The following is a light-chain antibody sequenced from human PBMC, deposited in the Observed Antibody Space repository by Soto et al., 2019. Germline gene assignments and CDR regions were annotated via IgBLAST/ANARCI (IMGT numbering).Light chain of an antibody. V-gene: IGLV2-14*01. CDR1: SSDFGGYNY. CDR3: SSYTSSSTLCV. CDR2: DVS. Sequence: QSALTQPASVSGSPGQSITISCTGTSSDFGGYNYVSWYQQHPGKAPKLIIYDVSNRPSGVSNRFSGSKSGNSASLTISGLQAEDEADYYCSSYTSSSTLCVFGTGTKVTVL. J-gene: IGLJ1*01.